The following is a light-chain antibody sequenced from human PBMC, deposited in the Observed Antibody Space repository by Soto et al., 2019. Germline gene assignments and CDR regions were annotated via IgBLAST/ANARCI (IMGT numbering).Light chain of an antibody. J-gene: IGKJ1*01. CDR1: QTISSS. CDR2: AAS. CDR3: QQSYTTPWT. V-gene: IGKV1-39*01. Sequence: ILMTQSPSSLSGSVGTRVTITCRASQTISSSLNWYQQKSGKPPQLLMYAASSLQSGVPSRFSGNGSGTDFTLTISSLQPEDFATYYCQQSYTTPWTFGQGTKVEVK.